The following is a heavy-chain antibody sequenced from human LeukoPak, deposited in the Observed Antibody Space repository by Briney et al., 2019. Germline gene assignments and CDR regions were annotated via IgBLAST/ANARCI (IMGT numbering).Heavy chain of an antibody. Sequence: ASVMVSCKASGYTFIDHYIQWVRQAPGQGLEWMGWIHPNSGATTSAQKFQGRVTMTRDVSISTACMEVSSLTSDDTAMYYCARGVGATYNRFDPWGQGTLVTVSS. CDR2: IHPNSGAT. J-gene: IGHJ5*02. CDR3: ARGVGATYNRFDP. D-gene: IGHD1-26*01. V-gene: IGHV1-2*02. CDR1: GYTFIDHY.